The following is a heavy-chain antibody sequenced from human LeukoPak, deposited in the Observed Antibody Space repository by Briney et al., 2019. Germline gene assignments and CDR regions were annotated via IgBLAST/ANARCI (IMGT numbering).Heavy chain of an antibody. Sequence: GGSLRLSCAASGFVFSNFSMHWVRQAPGKGLEWVTFIVPDGSDKSNADSVKGRFTISRDNSKNTLYLQMNSLRSEDTAIYYCAKDRGSGSYAFDYWGQGTLVTVSS. CDR3: AKDRGSGSYAFDY. CDR1: GFVFSNFS. V-gene: IGHV3-30*02. CDR2: IVPDGSDK. J-gene: IGHJ4*02. D-gene: IGHD6-19*01.